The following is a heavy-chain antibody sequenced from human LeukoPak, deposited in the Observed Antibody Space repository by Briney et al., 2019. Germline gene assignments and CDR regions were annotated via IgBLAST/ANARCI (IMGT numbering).Heavy chain of an antibody. CDR1: GFTFSRYW. Sequence: GGSLRLSCTASGFTFSRYWMSWVRQAPGKGLEWVANIKQDGSEKYYVDSVKGRFTISRDNARNSQYLQMNSLRVEDTAVYYCAGVYGMDVWGQRTTVTVSS. CDR2: IKQDGSEK. J-gene: IGHJ6*02. CDR3: AGVYGMDV. V-gene: IGHV3-7*02.